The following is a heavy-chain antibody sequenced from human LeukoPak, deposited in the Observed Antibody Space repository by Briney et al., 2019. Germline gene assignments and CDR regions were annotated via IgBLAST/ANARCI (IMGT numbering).Heavy chain of an antibody. CDR2: ISSSSSYI. V-gene: IGHV3-21*01. CDR1: GFTFSSYS. J-gene: IGHJ4*02. D-gene: IGHD6-6*01. Sequence: GGSLRLSCAASGFTFSSYSMNWVRQAPGKGLEWVSSISSSSSYIYYADSVKGRFTISRDNAKNSLYLQMNSLRAEDTAVYYCARELPHYSSSSPATHWGQGTLVTVSS. CDR3: ARELPHYSSSSPATH.